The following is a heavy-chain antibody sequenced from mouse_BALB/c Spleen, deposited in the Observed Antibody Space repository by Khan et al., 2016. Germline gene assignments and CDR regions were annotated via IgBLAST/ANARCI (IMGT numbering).Heavy chain of an antibody. Sequence: EVELVESGGGLVKPGGSLKFSCAASGFTFSSYAMSWVRQTPEKRLEWVASISSGGTTYYPDRVKGRFTISRDDARNILYLQMNSLRSEDTAIYYCAREDNALDYWGQGTSVTVSS. CDR2: ISSGGTT. CDR3: AREDNALDY. V-gene: IGHV5-6-5*01. CDR1: GFTFSSYA. J-gene: IGHJ4*01.